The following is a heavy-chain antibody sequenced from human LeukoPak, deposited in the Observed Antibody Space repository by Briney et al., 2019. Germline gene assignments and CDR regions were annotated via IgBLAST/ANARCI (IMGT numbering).Heavy chain of an antibody. CDR1: GFTFSSYE. CDR2: ISSSGSTI. CDR3: AELGITMIGGV. Sequence: QPGGSLRLSCSASGFTFSSYEMNWVRQAPGKGLEWVSYISSSGSTIYYADSVKGRFTISRDNAKNSLYLQMNSLRAEDTAVYYCAELGITMIGGVWGKGTTVTISS. V-gene: IGHV3-48*03. D-gene: IGHD3-10*02. J-gene: IGHJ6*04.